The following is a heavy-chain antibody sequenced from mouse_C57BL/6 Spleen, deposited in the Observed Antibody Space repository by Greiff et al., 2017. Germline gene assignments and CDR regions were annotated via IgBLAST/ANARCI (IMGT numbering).Heavy chain of an antibody. D-gene: IGHD1-1*02. Sequence: VQLQQPGAELVMPGASVKLSCKASGYTFTSYWMHWVKQRPGQGLEWIGEIDPSDSYTNYNQKFKGKSTLTVDKSTSTAYMQLSSLTSEDSAVYYCAIYYEGYWGQGTTLTVSS. CDR2: IDPSDSYT. CDR3: AIYYEGY. V-gene: IGHV1-69*01. CDR1: GYTFTSYW. J-gene: IGHJ2*01.